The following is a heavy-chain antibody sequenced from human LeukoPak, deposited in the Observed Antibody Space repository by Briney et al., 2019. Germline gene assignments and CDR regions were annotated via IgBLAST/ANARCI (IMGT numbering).Heavy chain of an antibody. J-gene: IGHJ4*02. CDR2: INPNSGGT. CDR1: GYTXTGYY. Sequence: ASVKVSCKASGYTXTGYYMHWVRQAPGQGLEWMAWINPNSGGTNYAQKFQGRVTMTRDTSISTAYMELSRLRSDDTAVYYCARALLEKAYGSGSYYIFDYWGQGTLVTVSS. V-gene: IGHV1-2*02. CDR3: ARALLEKAYGSGSYYIFDY. D-gene: IGHD3-10*01.